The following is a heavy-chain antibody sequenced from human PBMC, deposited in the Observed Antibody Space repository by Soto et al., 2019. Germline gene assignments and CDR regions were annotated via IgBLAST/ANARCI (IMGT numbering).Heavy chain of an antibody. D-gene: IGHD3-10*01. J-gene: IGHJ4*01. CDR1: GGTFNTYA. CDR2: IFPMFDVP. CDR3: ARSVGSGAVIGGFDY. V-gene: IGHV1-69*19. Sequence: QVQLVQSGPEMKKPGSAVKVSCKASGGTFNTYAMNWVRQVPGQGLEWMGGIFPMFDVPRYAQKFQGRVTITLDESSTTAYMDLSSLRFDDTAVYYCARSVGSGAVIGGFDYWGHGTLVSV.